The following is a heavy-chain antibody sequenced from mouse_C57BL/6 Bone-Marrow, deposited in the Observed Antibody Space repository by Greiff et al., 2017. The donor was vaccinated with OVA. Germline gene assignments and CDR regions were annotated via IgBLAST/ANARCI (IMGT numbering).Heavy chain of an antibody. CDR3: ARGNFGSSFYAMDY. D-gene: IGHD1-1*01. V-gene: IGHV14-3*01. CDR1: GFNITNTY. Sequence: VQLQQSVAELVRPGASVQLSCTASGFNITNTYMHWVQQRPEQRLEWIGRIDPANDTTTYAPQFQGKATLTADTSSSTAYLQLSSLSSEDTAVYCCARGNFGSSFYAMDYWGQGTSGTVSS. J-gene: IGHJ4*01. CDR2: IDPANDTT.